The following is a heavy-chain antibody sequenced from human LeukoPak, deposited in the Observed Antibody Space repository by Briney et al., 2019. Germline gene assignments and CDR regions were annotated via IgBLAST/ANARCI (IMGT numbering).Heavy chain of an antibody. Sequence: GGSLRLSCAASRFTFSSYWMNWVRQAPGKGLEWVANINRDESEKYFVDSVKGRFTISRDNSKNTLYLQMNSLRAEDTAVYYCARDLLDPEEYSSPLDYWGQGTLVTVSS. V-gene: IGHV3-7*01. CDR3: ARDLLDPEEYSSPLDY. CDR2: INRDESEK. J-gene: IGHJ4*02. D-gene: IGHD6-6*01. CDR1: RFTFSSYW.